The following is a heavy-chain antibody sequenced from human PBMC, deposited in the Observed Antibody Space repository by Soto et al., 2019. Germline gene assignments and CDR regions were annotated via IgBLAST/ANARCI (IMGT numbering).Heavy chain of an antibody. V-gene: IGHV4-59*01. CDR3: ARGPRHDILTGYSYYFDY. CDR1: GGSISTYY. CDR2: IYYSGST. J-gene: IGHJ4*02. Sequence: SETLSLTCTVSGGSISTYYWSWIRQPPGKGLEWIGYIYYSGSTNYNPSLRSRVTISADTSKDQFSLKLRSVTAADTAVYYCARGPRHDILTGYSYYFDYWGQGTQVTVSS. D-gene: IGHD3-9*01.